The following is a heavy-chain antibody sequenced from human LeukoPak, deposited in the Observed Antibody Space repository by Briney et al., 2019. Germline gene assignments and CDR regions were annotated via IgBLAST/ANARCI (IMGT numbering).Heavy chain of an antibody. CDR3: AKDQDSSGWYAPLDY. D-gene: IGHD6-19*01. CDR1: GFTFSNYA. CDR2: ISGSGGST. V-gene: IGHV3-23*01. J-gene: IGHJ4*02. Sequence: GGSLRLSCAASGFTFSNYAMSWVRQAPGKGLEWVSAISGSGGSTYYADSVKGRFTISRDNSKNTLYLQMNSLRAEDTAVYYCAKDQDSSGWYAPLDYWGQGTLVTVSS.